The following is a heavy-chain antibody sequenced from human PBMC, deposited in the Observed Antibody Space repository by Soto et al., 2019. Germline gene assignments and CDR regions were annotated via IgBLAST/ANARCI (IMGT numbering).Heavy chain of an antibody. V-gene: IGHV1-24*01. Sequence: ASVKVSCKVSGYTLTELSMHWVRQAPGKGLEWMGGFVPEDGETIYAQRFQGRVTMTADTSTTTAYMELSSLRSEDTAVYYCARDRDNSNWPNFDYWGQGTLVTVSS. CDR3: ARDRDNSNWPNFDY. CDR1: GYTLTELS. J-gene: IGHJ4*02. CDR2: FVPEDGET. D-gene: IGHD6-13*01.